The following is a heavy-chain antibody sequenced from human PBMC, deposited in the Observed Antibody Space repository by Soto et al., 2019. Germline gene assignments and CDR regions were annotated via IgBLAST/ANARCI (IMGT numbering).Heavy chain of an antibody. CDR1: GYTFTSYD. CDR2: MNPNSGNT. J-gene: IGHJ6*03. V-gene: IGHV1-8*01. D-gene: IGHD3-10*01. Sequence: GASVKVSCKASGYTFTSYDINWVRQATGQGLEWMGWMNPNSGNTGYAQKFQGRVTMTRNTSISTAYMELSSLRSEDTAVYYCARGVRGISHYYYYYMDVWGKGTTVTVSS. CDR3: ARGVRGISHYYYYYMDV.